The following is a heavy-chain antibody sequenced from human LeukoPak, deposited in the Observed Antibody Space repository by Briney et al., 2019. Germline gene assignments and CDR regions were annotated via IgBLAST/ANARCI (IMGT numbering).Heavy chain of an antibody. J-gene: IGHJ3*02. V-gene: IGHV3-23*01. CDR1: GFTFSSYA. D-gene: IGHD3-3*01. CDR3: ANAIELFITIFGVVAGPEDDAFDI. Sequence: GGSLRLSCAASGFTFSSYAMSWVRQAPGKGLEWVSAISGSGGSTYYADSVKGRFTISRDNSKNTLYLQMNSLRAEDTAVYYCANAIELFITIFGVVAGPEDDAFDIWGQGTMVTVSS. CDR2: ISGSGGST.